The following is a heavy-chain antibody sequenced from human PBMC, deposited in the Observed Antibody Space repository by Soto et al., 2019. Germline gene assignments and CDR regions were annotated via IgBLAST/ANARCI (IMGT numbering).Heavy chain of an antibody. CDR1: GYTFTSYY. Sequence: VASVKVSCKASGYTFTSYYMHWVRQAPGQGLEWMGIINPSGGSTSYAQKFQGRVTMTRDTSTSTVYMELSSLRSEDTAVYYCARDIVVVPAAMGMYYYYGMDVWGQGTTVTVSS. D-gene: IGHD2-2*01. J-gene: IGHJ6*02. CDR2: INPSGGST. V-gene: IGHV1-46*03. CDR3: ARDIVVVPAAMGMYYYYGMDV.